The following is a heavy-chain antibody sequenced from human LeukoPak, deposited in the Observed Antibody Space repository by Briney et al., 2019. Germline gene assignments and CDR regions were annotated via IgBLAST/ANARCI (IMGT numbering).Heavy chain of an antibody. D-gene: IGHD6-6*01. CDR1: GGSISTYF. CDR3: ALAARRSASFDY. CDR2: VSNSGST. Sequence: SETLSLTCTVSGGSISTYFCTWIRQPPGKGLEWIGYVSNSGSTNYNPSLKSRVTISVDTSKNQFSLKLNSLTPADTAVYYCALAARRSASFDYWGQGTLVTVSS. V-gene: IGHV4-59*01. J-gene: IGHJ4*02.